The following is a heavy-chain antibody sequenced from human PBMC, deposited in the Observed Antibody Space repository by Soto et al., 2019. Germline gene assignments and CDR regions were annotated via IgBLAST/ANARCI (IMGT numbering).Heavy chain of an antibody. V-gene: IGHV3-74*01. CDR3: ARVAAPRGSHCYYGMDV. J-gene: IGHJ6*02. CDR2: INSDGSST. CDR1: GFTFSSYW. Sequence: PGRSLRLSCAASGFTFSSYWMHWVRQAPGKGLVWVSRINSDGSSTSYADSVKGRFTISRDNAKNTLYVQMNSLRAEDTAVYYCARVAAPRGSHCYYGMDVWGQGTTVTVSS. D-gene: IGHD6-6*01.